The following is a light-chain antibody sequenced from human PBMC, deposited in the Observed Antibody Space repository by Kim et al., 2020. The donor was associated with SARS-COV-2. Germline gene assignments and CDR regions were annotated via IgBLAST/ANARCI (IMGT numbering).Light chain of an antibody. Sequence: SAPTGGRVTITCRARQDMSSYLAWHKQKPGRAPKRLIYAASSLQRGVPSRFSASGSGTDFPFTTSCLQLGDLATYYGKQYYSYPPTFAQGTNVEIK. CDR2: AAS. CDR1: QDMSSY. V-gene: IGKV1-8*01. CDR3: KQYYSYPPT. J-gene: IGKJ1*01.